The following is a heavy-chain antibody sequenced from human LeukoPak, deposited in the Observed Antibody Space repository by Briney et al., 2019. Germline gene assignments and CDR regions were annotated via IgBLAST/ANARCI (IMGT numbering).Heavy chain of an antibody. CDR2: ISSSGSTI. V-gene: IGHV3-11*01. CDR3: ARDRVVPAANYQFDYYGMDV. Sequence: GGSLRLSCAASGLTFNNYAMSWIRQAPGKGLEWVPYISSSGSTIYYADSVKGRFTISRDNAKNSLYLQMNSLRAEDTAVYYCARDRVVPAANYQFDYYGMDVWGQGTTVTVSS. D-gene: IGHD2-2*01. CDR1: GLTFNNYA. J-gene: IGHJ6*02.